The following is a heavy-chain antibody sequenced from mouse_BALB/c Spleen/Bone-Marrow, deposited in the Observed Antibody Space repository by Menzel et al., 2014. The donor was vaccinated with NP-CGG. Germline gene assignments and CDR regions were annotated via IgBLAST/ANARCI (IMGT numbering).Heavy chain of an antibody. J-gene: IGHJ3*01. CDR1: GYTFTDHA. CDR3: KRSLGRFAY. Sequence: VKLVESDAELVKPGASVKISCKASGYTFTDHAIHWVKQKPERGLEWIGYISPGDGVIKYNEKFKGKAILTADKSSSTAYMQLNSLTSEDSAVYFCKRSLGRFAYWGQGTLVTVSA. CDR2: ISPGDGVI. D-gene: IGHD4-1*01. V-gene: IGHV1S53*02.